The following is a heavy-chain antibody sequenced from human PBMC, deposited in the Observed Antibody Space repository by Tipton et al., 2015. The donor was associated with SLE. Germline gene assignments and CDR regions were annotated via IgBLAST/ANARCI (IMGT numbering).Heavy chain of an antibody. V-gene: IGHV4-31*03. CDR1: GGSISSSNYY. CDR3: ASVDDTVTTHFEH. Sequence: TLSLTCTVSGGSISSSNYYWSWIRQLPGKGLEWIGYIYLSGLTSYNPSLNNRVSISVDTSNSQFSLKLSSVTAADTAIYYCASVDDTVTTHFEHWGQGTLVTVSS. CDR2: IYLSGLT. J-gene: IGHJ4*02. D-gene: IGHD4-17*01.